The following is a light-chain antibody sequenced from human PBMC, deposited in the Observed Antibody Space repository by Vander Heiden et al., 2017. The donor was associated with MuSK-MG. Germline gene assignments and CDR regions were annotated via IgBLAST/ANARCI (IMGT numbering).Light chain of an antibody. V-gene: IGKV3-15*01. CDR1: QSVSRN. CDR3: QQYDNWPPRWT. Sequence: EIVMTQSPATLSVSPGERATLSCRASQSVSRNLAWYQQKPGQAPRLLIYGASTRATGIPARFSGSGSGTELTLTISSLQSEDFAVYYCQQYDNWPPRWTFGQGTKVEIK. CDR2: GAS. J-gene: IGKJ1*01.